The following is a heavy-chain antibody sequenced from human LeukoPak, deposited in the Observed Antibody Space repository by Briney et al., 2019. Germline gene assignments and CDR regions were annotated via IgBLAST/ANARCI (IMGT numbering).Heavy chain of an antibody. D-gene: IGHD3-10*01. V-gene: IGHV3-30*18. CDR2: ISYDGSNK. CDR3: AKDSAFYYIDV. J-gene: IGHJ6*03. CDR1: GFTFSSYG. Sequence: GGSLRLSCAASGFTFSSYGMHWVRQAPGKGLEWAAVISYDGSNKYYADSVKGRFTISRDNSKNTLYLQMNSLKGDDTAVYYCAKDSAFYYIDVWGKGTTVIISS.